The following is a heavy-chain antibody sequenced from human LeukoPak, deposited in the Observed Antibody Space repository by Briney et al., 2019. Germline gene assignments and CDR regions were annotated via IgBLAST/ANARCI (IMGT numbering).Heavy chain of an antibody. CDR1: GGTFSSYA. CDR2: IIPIFGTA. V-gene: IGHV1-69*05. D-gene: IGHD2-21*02. CDR3: VRTQPLDCGGDCYHRIEEYYFDS. Sequence: SVKVSCKASGGTFSSYAISWVRQAPGQGLEWMGGIIPIFGTANYAQKFQGRVTITTDESTSTAYMELSSLRSEDTAVYYCVRTQPLDCGGDCYHRIEEYYFDSWGQGTLVTVSS. J-gene: IGHJ4*02.